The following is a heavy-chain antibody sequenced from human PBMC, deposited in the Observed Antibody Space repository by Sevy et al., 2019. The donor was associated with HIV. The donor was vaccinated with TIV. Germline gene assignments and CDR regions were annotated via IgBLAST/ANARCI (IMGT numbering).Heavy chain of an antibody. Sequence: SETLSLTCTVSGGSISSSSYYWGWIRQPPGKGLEWIGSIYYSGSTYYNPSLKSRVTISVDTSKNQFSLKLSSVTAADTAVYDGARLYPPSARQQLANWFDPWGQGTLVTVSS. J-gene: IGHJ5*02. V-gene: IGHV4-39*01. CDR3: ARLYPPSARQQLANWFDP. D-gene: IGHD6-13*01. CDR1: GGSISSSSYY. CDR2: IYYSGST.